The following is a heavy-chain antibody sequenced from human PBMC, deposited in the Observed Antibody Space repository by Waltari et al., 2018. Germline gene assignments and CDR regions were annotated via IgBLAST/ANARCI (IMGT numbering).Heavy chain of an antibody. J-gene: IGHJ4*02. CDR3: ARQMTPHYFDY. Sequence: EMQLVESGGGLIQPGGSLKLSCAASGFSVRSNSMTWVRQAPGKGLEWVSLIYVSGFGGTDTHYADSVKGRFTISRDNSKNTLYLQMNTLRADDTAMYYCARQMTPHYFDYWGQGALVTVSS. V-gene: IGHV3-53*01. D-gene: IGHD2-15*01. CDR2: IYVSGFGGTDT. CDR1: GFSVRSNS.